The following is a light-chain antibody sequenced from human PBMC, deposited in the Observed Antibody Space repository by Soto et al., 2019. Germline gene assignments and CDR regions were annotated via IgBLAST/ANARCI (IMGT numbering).Light chain of an antibody. Sequence: QSVLTQPPSASGTPGQRVTISCSGSRSNIGSNYVYWYQQLPGTAPKLLIYNNNLRPSGVPDRFSGSKSDTSASLAISGLRSEDEADYYCAAWDDSLIGYVFGTGTKLTVL. CDR2: NNN. J-gene: IGLJ1*01. CDR3: AAWDDSLIGYV. CDR1: RSNIGSNY. V-gene: IGLV1-47*02.